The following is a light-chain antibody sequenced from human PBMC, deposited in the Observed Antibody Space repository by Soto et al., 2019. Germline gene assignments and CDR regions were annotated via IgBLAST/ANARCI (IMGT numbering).Light chain of an antibody. J-gene: IGLJ1*01. CDR1: SGDVGGYDY. CDR2: EVT. V-gene: IGLV2-14*01. CDR3: SLHTSGSTRV. Sequence: QSVLTQPASVSGSPGQSIAISCTGTSGDVGGYDYVSWYQKHPDKAPKLMIYEVTKRPSWVSNRFSGSKSGNTASLTISGLQPEDEADYYCSLHTSGSTRVFGSGTEVTVL.